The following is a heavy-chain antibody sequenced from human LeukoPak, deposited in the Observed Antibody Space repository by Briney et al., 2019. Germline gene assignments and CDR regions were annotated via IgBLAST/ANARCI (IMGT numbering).Heavy chain of an antibody. J-gene: IGHJ6*02. CDR1: GGSISSGDYY. V-gene: IGHV4-61*08. D-gene: IGHD3-3*01. Sequence: SETLSLTCTVSGGSISSGDYYWSWIRQPPGKGLEWIGYIYYSGSTNYNPSLKSRVTMSVDTSKNQFSLKLSSVTAADTAVYYCAMLDFWSGQGYGMDVWGQGTTVTVSS. CDR2: IYYSGST. CDR3: AMLDFWSGQGYGMDV.